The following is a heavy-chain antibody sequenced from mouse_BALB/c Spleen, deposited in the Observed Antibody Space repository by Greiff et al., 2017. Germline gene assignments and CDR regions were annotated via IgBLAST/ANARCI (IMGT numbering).Heavy chain of an antibody. V-gene: IGHV1-18*01. J-gene: IGHJ3*01. CDR1: GYTFTDYN. CDR3: ARPHYYGLAWFAY. D-gene: IGHD1-2*01. CDR2: INHNNGGT. Sequence: EVQLQESGPELVKPGASVKIPCKASGYTFTDYNMDWVKQSHGKSLEWIGDINHNNGGTIYNQKFKGKATLTVDKSSSTAYMELRSLTSEDTAVYYCARPHYYGLAWFAYWGQGTLVTVSA.